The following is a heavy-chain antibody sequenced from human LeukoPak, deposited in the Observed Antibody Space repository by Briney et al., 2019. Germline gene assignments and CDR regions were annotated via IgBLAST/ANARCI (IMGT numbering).Heavy chain of an antibody. CDR3: AKDLQRNLYYYDSSGFSDY. CDR2: ISENGRSV. V-gene: IGHV3-48*03. Sequence: PGGSLRLSCVASGFSFSSYEMNWVRQAPGEGLEWISYISENGRSVQYADSVRGRFTISRDNAKNTLYLQMNSLRAEDTAVYYCAKDLQRNLYYYDSSGFSDYWGQGTLVTVSS. J-gene: IGHJ4*02. CDR1: GFSFSSYE. D-gene: IGHD3-22*01.